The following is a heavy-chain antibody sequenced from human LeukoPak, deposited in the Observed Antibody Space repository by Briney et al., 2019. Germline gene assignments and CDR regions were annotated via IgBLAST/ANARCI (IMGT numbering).Heavy chain of an antibody. Sequence: ASVKVSCKASGGTFSSYAISWVRQAPGQGLEWMGGIIPIFGTANYAQKFQGRVTITRDTSASTAYMELSSLRSEDTAVYYCATQEYYDSSGYYSGARAFDIWGQGTMVTVSS. CDR2: IIPIFGTA. J-gene: IGHJ3*02. D-gene: IGHD3-22*01. CDR1: GGTFSSYA. V-gene: IGHV1-69*05. CDR3: ATQEYYDSSGYYSGARAFDI.